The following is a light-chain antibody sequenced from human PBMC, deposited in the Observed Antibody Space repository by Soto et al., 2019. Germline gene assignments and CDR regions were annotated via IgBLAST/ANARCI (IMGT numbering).Light chain of an antibody. V-gene: IGKV1-5*03. J-gene: IGKJ1*01. Sequence: DIPMTQSPATLSASVGERVTRTCRASQSISSWLAWYQQKPGKAPKLLIYKASSLESGVPSRFSGSGSGTEFTLTISSLQPDDFATYYCQQYNSYSKTFGQGTKVDIK. CDR3: QQYNSYSKT. CDR1: QSISSW. CDR2: KAS.